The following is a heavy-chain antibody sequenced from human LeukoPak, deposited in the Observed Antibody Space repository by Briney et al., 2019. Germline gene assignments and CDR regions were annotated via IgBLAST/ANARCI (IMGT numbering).Heavy chain of an antibody. V-gene: IGHV4-38-2*02. J-gene: IGHJ4*02. Sequence: SETLSLTCTVSDSSITSTYYWAWFRQPPGKGLEWIATVFRLQTVRTFYNPSLESRVTMSLDPSQNQFSLNLTSVSAADTALYFCARVLHAPYLIDSWGQGTLVTVSS. CDR2: VFRLQTVRT. CDR1: DSSITSTYY. D-gene: IGHD2-8*01. CDR3: ARVLHAPYLIDS.